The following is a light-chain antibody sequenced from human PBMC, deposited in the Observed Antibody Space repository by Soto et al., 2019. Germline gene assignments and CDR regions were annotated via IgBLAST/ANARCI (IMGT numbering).Light chain of an antibody. V-gene: IGLV2-8*01. Sequence: QSALTQPPSASGSPGQSVTISCTGTSSDVGGYKYVSWYQQHPGKAPKLMTYEVTKRPSGVPDRFSGSKSGNTASLTVSGLQTEDEADYYCSSYAGNSKFVFGTGTKLTVL. CDR2: EVT. J-gene: IGLJ1*01. CDR3: SSYAGNSKFV. CDR1: SSDVGGYKY.